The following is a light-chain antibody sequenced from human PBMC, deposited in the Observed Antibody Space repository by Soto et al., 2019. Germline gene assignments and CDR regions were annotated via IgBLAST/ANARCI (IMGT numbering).Light chain of an antibody. CDR1: SSNIGGNS. CDR2: DDN. V-gene: IGLV1-51*01. CDR3: GSWDSSLSAYV. Sequence: QSVLTQPPSVSAAPGQKVTISCSGSSSNIGGNSVSWYQQLPGTAPKLLIYDDNKRPSGIPDRFSGSKSGTSATLGITGFQTGDEADYYCGSWDSSLSAYVLGTETKV. J-gene: IGLJ1*01.